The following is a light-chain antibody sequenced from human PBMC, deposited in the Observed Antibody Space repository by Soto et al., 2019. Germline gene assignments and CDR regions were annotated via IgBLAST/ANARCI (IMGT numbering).Light chain of an antibody. CDR2: ATS. Sequence: DIQMTQSPPSLSASVGDRVTITCRASKGINNYLAWFQQQPGTAPKPLIYATSTLHSGVPSRFTGSGSGTEFTLTITSLQPEDFVTYYCQQSSSTPPFTFGPGTKVDIK. CDR1: KGINNY. CDR3: QQSSSTPPFT. V-gene: IGKV1-16*01. J-gene: IGKJ3*01.